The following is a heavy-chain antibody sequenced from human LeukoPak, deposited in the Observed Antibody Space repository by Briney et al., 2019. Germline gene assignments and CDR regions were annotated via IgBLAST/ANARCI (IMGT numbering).Heavy chain of an antibody. D-gene: IGHD3-3*01. CDR2: IYSSGIS. CDR1: GGSISNYY. J-gene: IGHJ5*02. Sequence: SETLSLTCIVSGGSISNYYWTWIRQPAGKGLEWIGHIYSSGISNYNPSLKSRVSMSMDVSKNQFSLKLNSVTAADTAVYYCARVDFWSTYYTDNWFDPWGQGTLVTASS. CDR3: ARVDFWSTYYTDNWFDP. V-gene: IGHV4-4*07.